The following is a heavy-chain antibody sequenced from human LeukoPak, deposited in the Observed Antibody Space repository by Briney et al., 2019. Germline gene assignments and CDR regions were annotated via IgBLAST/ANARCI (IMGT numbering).Heavy chain of an antibody. Sequence: PSQTLSLTCTVSGGSISSGSYYWSWIRQAAGKGLEWIGRIYSSGSTNYNPSLKSRVTMSVDTSNNHFSLKLTSVTAADTAVYYCARTPWYSSGWYGSDLWGQGTLVTVSS. CDR1: GGSISSGSYY. D-gene: IGHD6-19*01. V-gene: IGHV4-61*02. J-gene: IGHJ5*02. CDR3: ARTPWYSSGWYGSDL. CDR2: IYSSGST.